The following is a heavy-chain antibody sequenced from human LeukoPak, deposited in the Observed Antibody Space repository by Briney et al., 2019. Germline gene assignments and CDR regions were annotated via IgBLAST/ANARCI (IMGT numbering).Heavy chain of an antibody. CDR2: IKQDGSAK. CDR1: GFTFSNYA. V-gene: IGHV3-7*03. CDR3: ARRYFDS. J-gene: IGHJ4*02. Sequence: GGSLRLSCAASGFTFSNYAMHWVRQAPGKGLEWVANIKQDGSAKYYVDSVKGRFTISRDNAKNSLYLQMNSLRAEDTAVYYCARRYFDSWGQGTLVTVSS.